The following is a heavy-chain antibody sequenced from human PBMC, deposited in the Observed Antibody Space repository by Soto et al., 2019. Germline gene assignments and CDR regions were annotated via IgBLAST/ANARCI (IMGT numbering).Heavy chain of an antibody. J-gene: IGHJ3*02. D-gene: IGHD3-22*01. CDR2: ISDSGTGT. V-gene: IGHV3-23*01. CDR3: AKDHTVVIRDAFDI. CDR1: GFTFSSYA. Sequence: EVQILESGGGLVQPGGSLRLSCAASGFTFSSYAMYWVRQAPGKGLAWVSGISDSGTGTYYADSVQGRFTISRDNSKNTVYLQMKSLRAEDTAVYYCAKDHTVVIRDAFDIWGQGTMVHVSS.